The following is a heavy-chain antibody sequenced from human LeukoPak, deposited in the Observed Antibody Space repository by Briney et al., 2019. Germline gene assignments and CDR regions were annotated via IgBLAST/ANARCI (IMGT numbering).Heavy chain of an antibody. D-gene: IGHD5-18*01. CDR3: AKSIRGIQLMPDFHIDV. CDR1: GYTFTSYG. Sequence: EASVKVSCKASGYTFTSYGISWVRQAPGQGLEWMGWISAYNGNTNYAQKLQGRVTMTTDTSTSTAYMELSSLRSEDPAVYYCAKSIRGIQLMPDFHIDVLGKGTTVTV. J-gene: IGHJ6*03. CDR2: ISAYNGNT. V-gene: IGHV1-18*01.